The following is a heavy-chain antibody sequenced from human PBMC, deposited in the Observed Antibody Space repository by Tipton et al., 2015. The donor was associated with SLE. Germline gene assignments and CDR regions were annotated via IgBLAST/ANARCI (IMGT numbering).Heavy chain of an antibody. V-gene: IGHV6-1*01. Sequence: GLVKPSQTLSLTCAISGDSVDSTTAAWTWIRQSPSRGLEWLGRTYYRSKLFTDYALSVKSRITINPDTSKNQFSLQLRSVTPDDTAVYYCASGPSIAPGGYWGHGTLVIVSS. CDR1: GDSVDSTTAA. CDR3: ASGPSIAPGGY. D-gene: IGHD6-6*01. J-gene: IGHJ4*01. CDR2: TYYRSKLFT.